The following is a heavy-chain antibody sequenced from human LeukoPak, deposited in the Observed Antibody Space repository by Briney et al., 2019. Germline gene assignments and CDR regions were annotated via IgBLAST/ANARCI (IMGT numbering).Heavy chain of an antibody. Sequence: GGSLRLSCAASGFTVSSNYMSWVRQAPGKGLEWVSVIYSGGSTYYADSVKGRFTISRDNSKNTLYLQMNSLRAEDTAVYYCARGVAAAFYYYYGMDVWGQGTTVTVSS. V-gene: IGHV3-53*01. J-gene: IGHJ6*02. CDR1: GFTVSSNY. CDR3: ARGVAAAFYYYYGMDV. D-gene: IGHD6-13*01. CDR2: IYSGGST.